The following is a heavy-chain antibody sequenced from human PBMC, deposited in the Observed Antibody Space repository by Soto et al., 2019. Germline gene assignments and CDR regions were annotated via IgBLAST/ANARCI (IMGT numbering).Heavy chain of an antibody. CDR3: ARDSPPSGYCSSTSCPMEGWLDP. D-gene: IGHD2-2*01. V-gene: IGHV6-1*01. CDR2: TYYRSKWYN. Sequence: SQTLSLTCAISGDSVSSNSAAWNWIRQSPSRGLEWLGRTYYRSKWYNDYAVSVKSRITINPDTSKNQFSLQLNSVTPEDTAVYYCARDSPPSGYCSSTSCPMEGWLDPWGQGTLVTVSS. CDR1: GDSVSSNSAA. J-gene: IGHJ5*02.